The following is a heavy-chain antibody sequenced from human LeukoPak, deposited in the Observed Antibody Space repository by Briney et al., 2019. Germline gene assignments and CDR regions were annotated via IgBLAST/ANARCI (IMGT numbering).Heavy chain of an antibody. CDR3: ARGHYGGNRYFDI. D-gene: IGHD4-23*01. Sequence: ASLKVSCKASGYTFRSYEINWVRQAPGQGLEWVGWIHYNRGKTGYAQKFQGRVTMTRDTSTETAFMELSSLKFADTAIFYCARGHYGGNRYFDIWGQETLVTVPS. J-gene: IGHJ4*02. CDR2: IHYNRGKT. V-gene: IGHV1-8*01. CDR1: GYTFRSYE.